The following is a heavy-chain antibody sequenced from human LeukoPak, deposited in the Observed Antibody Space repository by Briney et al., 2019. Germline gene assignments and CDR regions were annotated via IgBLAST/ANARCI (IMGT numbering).Heavy chain of an antibody. CDR1: GFTFDDYA. CDR3: AKDGLAYCGGDCYSWAGYFDL. Sequence: GRSLRLSCAASGFTFDDYAMHWVRQAPGKGLEWVSGISWNSGSIGYADSVKGRFTISRDNAKNSLYLQMNSLRAEDTALYYCAKDGLAYCGGDCYSWAGYFDLWGRGTLVTVSS. CDR2: ISWNSGSI. V-gene: IGHV3-9*01. J-gene: IGHJ2*01. D-gene: IGHD2-21*02.